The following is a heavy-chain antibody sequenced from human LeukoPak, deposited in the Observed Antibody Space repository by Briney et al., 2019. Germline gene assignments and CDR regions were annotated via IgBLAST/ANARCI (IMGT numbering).Heavy chain of an antibody. CDR2: IKQDGSEK. Sequence: GGSLRLSCAASGFTFSSYWMSWVRQAPGKGLEWVANIKQDGSEKYYVDSVKGRFTISRDNAKNSLYLQMNSLRAEDTAVYYCARSTLRFLEWTLEYYMDVWGKGTTVTVSS. D-gene: IGHD3-3*01. V-gene: IGHV3-7*01. CDR3: ARSTLRFLEWTLEYYMDV. CDR1: GFTFSSYW. J-gene: IGHJ6*03.